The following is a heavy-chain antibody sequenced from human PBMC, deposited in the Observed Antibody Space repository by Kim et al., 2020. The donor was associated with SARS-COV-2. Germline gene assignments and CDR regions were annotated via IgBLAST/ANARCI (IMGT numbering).Heavy chain of an antibody. V-gene: IGHV5-51*01. D-gene: IGHD4-17*01. Sequence: GESLKISCKGSGYSFTSYWIGWVRQMPGKGLEWMGIIYPGDSDTRYSPSFQGQVTISADKSISTAYLQWSSLKASDTAMYYCARRLAYGDSRYYYYYYGMDVWGQGTTVTVSS. CDR3: ARRLAYGDSRYYYYYYGMDV. J-gene: IGHJ6*02. CDR2: IYPGDSDT. CDR1: GYSFTSYW.